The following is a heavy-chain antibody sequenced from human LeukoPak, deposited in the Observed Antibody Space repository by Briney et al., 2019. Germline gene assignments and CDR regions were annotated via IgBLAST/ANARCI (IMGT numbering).Heavy chain of an antibody. CDR1: GFTFNSCW. Sequence: GGSLRLSCAASGFTFNSCWMSWVRQAPGKGLEWVSYISSSGSTIYCADSVKGRFTISRDNAKNSLYLQMNSLRAEDTAVYYCASHLGRAYCGGDCWGLDYWGQGTLVTVSS. D-gene: IGHD2-21*02. CDR3: ASHLGRAYCGGDCWGLDY. V-gene: IGHV3-48*04. CDR2: ISSSGSTI. J-gene: IGHJ4*02.